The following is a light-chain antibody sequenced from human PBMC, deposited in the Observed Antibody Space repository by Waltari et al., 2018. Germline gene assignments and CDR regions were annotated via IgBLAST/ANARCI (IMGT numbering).Light chain of an antibody. CDR1: QCVLYSSNNNNN. CDR3: QQHYSTLH. J-gene: IGKJ4*01. CDR2: WAS. V-gene: IGKV4-1*01. Sequence: DIVRTQSPDSLAVSRGERATINCKSSQCVLYSSNNNNNLAWYQQKPGQPPKLLIYWASARESEVPDRCSGSGSWTDFTLTISSLQAEDVAVYYCQQHYSTLHFGGRTKVEIK.